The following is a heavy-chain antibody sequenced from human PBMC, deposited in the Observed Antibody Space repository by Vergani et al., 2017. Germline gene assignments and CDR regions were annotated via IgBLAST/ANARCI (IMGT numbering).Heavy chain of an antibody. Sequence: EVQLLESGGGLVQPGGSLRLSCAASGFTFSSYAMSWVRQAPGKGLEWVSAISGSGGSTYYADSGKGRFTISRDNSKNTRYLQMNSLRAEDTAVYYCAKGKESGSYGRNWFDPWGQGTLVTVSS. CDR1: GFTFSSYA. J-gene: IGHJ5*02. D-gene: IGHD1-26*01. V-gene: IGHV3-23*01. CDR3: AKGKESGSYGRNWFDP. CDR2: ISGSGGST.